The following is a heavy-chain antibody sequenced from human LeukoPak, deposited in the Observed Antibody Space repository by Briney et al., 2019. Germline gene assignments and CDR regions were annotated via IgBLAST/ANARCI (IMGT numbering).Heavy chain of an antibody. CDR3: ASPSWEDCTNGACKDAFDI. CDR1: GGSISSSSYY. Sequence: SETLSLTCTVSGGSISSSSYYWGWIRQPPGKGLEWIGSIYYSGSTYYNPSLKSRVTISVDTSKNQFSLKLSSVTAADTAVYYCASPSWEDCTNGACKDAFDIWGQGTMVTVSS. D-gene: IGHD2-8*01. V-gene: IGHV4-39*01. CDR2: IYYSGST. J-gene: IGHJ3*02.